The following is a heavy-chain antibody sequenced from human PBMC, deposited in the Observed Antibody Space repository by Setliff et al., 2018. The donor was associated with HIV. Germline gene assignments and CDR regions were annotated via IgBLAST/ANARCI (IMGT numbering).Heavy chain of an antibody. D-gene: IGHD2-21*02. CDR2: MSYSGST. Sequence: PSETLSLTCTVSGGSISSYFWSWIRQPPGKGLEWIGYMSYSGSTYYNPSLKSRIIMSVDTSKNQFSLKLSSVTAADTALYYCARSDSYCAGGCYGVDGVDAFDIWGQGTMVTVSS. CDR1: GGSISSYF. J-gene: IGHJ3*02. V-gene: IGHV4-59*01. CDR3: ARSDSYCAGGCYGVDGVDAFDI.